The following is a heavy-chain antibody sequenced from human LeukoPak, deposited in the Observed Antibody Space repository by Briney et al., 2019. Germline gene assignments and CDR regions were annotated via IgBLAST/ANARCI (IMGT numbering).Heavy chain of an antibody. V-gene: IGHV3-30-3*01. Sequence: GRSLRLSCAASGFSFSSYAMHWVRQAPGKGLEWVAVISYDGNNKYYADSVKGRFTISRDNSKNTLYLQMNSLGPEDTAVYYCAREQFWSGYYPLDYWGQGTLVTVSS. CDR2: ISYDGNNK. CDR1: GFSFSSYA. CDR3: AREQFWSGYYPLDY. J-gene: IGHJ4*02. D-gene: IGHD3-3*02.